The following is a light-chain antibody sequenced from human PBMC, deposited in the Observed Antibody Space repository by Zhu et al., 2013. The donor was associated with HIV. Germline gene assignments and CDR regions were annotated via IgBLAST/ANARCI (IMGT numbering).Light chain of an antibody. Sequence: EIVMTQSPATLSLSPGERATLSCRASQSVSTYLAWYQQKPGQAPRLLIYDASTRATGIPARFSGSGSGTEFTLTISSLQSEDFAVYYCQQYNNWPPYSFGQGTKLEIK. V-gene: IGKV3-15*01. CDR3: QQYNNWPPYS. CDR1: QSVSTY. CDR2: DAS. J-gene: IGKJ2*03.